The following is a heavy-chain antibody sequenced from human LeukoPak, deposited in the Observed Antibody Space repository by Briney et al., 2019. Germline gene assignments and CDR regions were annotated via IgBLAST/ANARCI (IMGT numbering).Heavy chain of an antibody. D-gene: IGHD3-9*01. CDR1: GFTFSTYA. J-gene: IGHJ6*02. CDR2: ISYDGSNK. V-gene: IGHV3-30-3*01. Sequence: GGSLRLSCAASGFTFSTYAMHWVRQAPGKGLEWVAVISYDGSNKYYADSVKGRFTISRDNSKNTLYLQMNSLRAEDTAVYYCARDWLDYDILTYYGTDVWGQGTTVTVSS. CDR3: ARDWLDYDILTYYGTDV.